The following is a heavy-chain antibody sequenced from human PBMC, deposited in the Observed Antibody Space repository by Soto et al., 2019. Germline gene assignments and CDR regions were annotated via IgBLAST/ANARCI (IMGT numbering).Heavy chain of an antibody. Sequence: GGSLRLSCAASGFTFSSYAMSWVRQAPGKGLEWVSVIYSGGSTYYADSVKGRFIISRDDSKNTLFLQMNSLRAEDTAVYYCATAKLLLPWLFDYWGQGTLVTVSS. V-gene: IGHV3-66*01. CDR1: GFTFSSYA. CDR2: IYSGGST. J-gene: IGHJ4*02. CDR3: ATAKLLLPWLFDY. D-gene: IGHD2-15*01.